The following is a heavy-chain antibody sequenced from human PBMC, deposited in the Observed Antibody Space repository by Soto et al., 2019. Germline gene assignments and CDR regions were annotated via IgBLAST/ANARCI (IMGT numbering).Heavy chain of an antibody. CDR2: IYYSGST. J-gene: IGHJ5*02. V-gene: IGHV4-59*12. CDR3: ARVFSDSSSFFDP. CDR1: GGSFSSYY. D-gene: IGHD6-13*01. Sequence: SETLSLTCAVYGGSFSSYYWSWIRQPPGKGLEWIGYIYYSGSTYYNPSLKSRVTISVDTSKNQFSLKLSSVTAADTAVYYCARVFSDSSSFFDPWGQGTLVTVSS.